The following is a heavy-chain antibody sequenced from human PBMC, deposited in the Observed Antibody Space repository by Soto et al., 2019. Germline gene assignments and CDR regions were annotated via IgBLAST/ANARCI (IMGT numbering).Heavy chain of an antibody. J-gene: IGHJ4*02. V-gene: IGHV3-30-3*01. CDR1: GITFSAYT. CDR2: ILYDGNDK. Sequence: QAQLVEAGGGVVRPGRSLRLSCTASGITFSAYTMHWVRQAPGKGLEWVALILYDGNDKQYADSVKGRFTISRDNSKNTLYPQTNSLRVEDTAVYYCARVAPGGSGSYDVWGQGTLVIVSS. CDR3: ARVAPGGSGSYDV. D-gene: IGHD3-10*01.